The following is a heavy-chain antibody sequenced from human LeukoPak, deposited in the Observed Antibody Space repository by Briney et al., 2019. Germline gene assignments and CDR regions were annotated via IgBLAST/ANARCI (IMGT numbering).Heavy chain of an antibody. Sequence: GGSLRLSCAASGFTFSSYWMSWVRQAPGKGLEWVANIKQDGSEKYYVDSVKGRFTISRDNAKNSLYLQMNSLRAEDTAVYYCARDGSLVTTIRIDYWGQGTLVTVSS. D-gene: IGHD5-12*01. CDR3: ARDGSLVTTIRIDY. J-gene: IGHJ4*02. CDR1: GFTFSSYW. V-gene: IGHV3-7*01. CDR2: IKQDGSEK.